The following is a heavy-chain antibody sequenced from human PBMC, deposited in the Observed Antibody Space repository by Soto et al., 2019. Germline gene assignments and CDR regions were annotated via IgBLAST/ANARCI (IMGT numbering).Heavy chain of an antibody. CDR1: GFTFSSYG. J-gene: IGHJ4*02. CDR3: ARVGVGHYEFDY. V-gene: IGHV3-74*01. CDR2: IKTDGSST. D-gene: IGHD3-16*01. Sequence: EVQLVESGGALVQPGGSLRLSCAASGFTFSSYGMPGVRKPPGKGRVGVSGIKTDGSSTSYADSVKGRFTISRDNAKNTMYLQMNSLRAEDTAVYYCARVGVGHYEFDYWGQGTLVTVSS.